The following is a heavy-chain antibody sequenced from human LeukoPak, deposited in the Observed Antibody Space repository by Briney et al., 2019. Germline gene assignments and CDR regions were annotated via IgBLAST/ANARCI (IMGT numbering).Heavy chain of an antibody. D-gene: IGHD2-15*01. CDR3: ARYGDCSGGSCYLEWVGYYGMDV. CDR1: GGSISSYY. CDR2: IYYSEST. Sequence: PSETLSLTCTVSGGSISSYYWSWVRQPPGKGLEWIGYIYYSESTNYNPSLKSRVTISVDTSKNQFSLKLSSVTAADTAVYYCARYGDCSGGSCYLEWVGYYGMDVWGQGTTVTVSS. V-gene: IGHV4-59*08. J-gene: IGHJ6*02.